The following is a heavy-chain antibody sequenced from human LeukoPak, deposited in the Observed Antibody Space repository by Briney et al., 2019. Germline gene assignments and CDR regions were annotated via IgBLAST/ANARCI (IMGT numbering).Heavy chain of an antibody. D-gene: IGHD3-3*01. Sequence: PGGSLRLSCAASGFTFSSYWMRWVRQAPGKGLVWVSRINSDGSSTSYADSVKGRFTISRDNAKNTLYLQMNSLRAEDTAVYYCAREGPPYYDFWSGYHNWCDPWGQGTLDTVSS. CDR1: GFTFSSYW. V-gene: IGHV3-74*01. J-gene: IGHJ5*02. CDR3: AREGPPYYDFWSGYHNWCDP. CDR2: INSDGSST.